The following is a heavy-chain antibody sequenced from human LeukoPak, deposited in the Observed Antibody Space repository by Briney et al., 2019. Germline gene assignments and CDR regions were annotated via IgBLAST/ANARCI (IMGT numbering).Heavy chain of an antibody. J-gene: IGHJ4*02. CDR1: GGSISSSSYY. D-gene: IGHD1-26*01. V-gene: IGHV4-39*01. CDR3: ASEVGATPSRVLAFRDY. CDR2: IYYSGST. Sequence: SETLSLTCTVSGGSISSSSYYWGWIRQPPGKGLEWIGSIYYSGSTYYNPSLKSRVTISVDTSKNQFSLKLSSVTAADTAVYYCASEVGATPSRVLAFRDYWGQGTLVTVSS.